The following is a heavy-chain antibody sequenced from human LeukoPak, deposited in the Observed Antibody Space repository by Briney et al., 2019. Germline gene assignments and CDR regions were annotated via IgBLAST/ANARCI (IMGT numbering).Heavy chain of an antibody. V-gene: IGHV1-2*02. Sequence: ASVKVSCKASGYTFTDYYIHWVRQAPGQGLEWMGWINPDNGGTNYAQKFQGRVTMTRDTSISTAYMELSRLRSDDTAVYYCARERRDYYDSSGYYYRGYWYFDLWGRGTLVTVSS. J-gene: IGHJ2*01. CDR1: GYTFTDYY. D-gene: IGHD3-22*01. CDR2: INPDNGGT. CDR3: ARERRDYYDSSGYYYRGYWYFDL.